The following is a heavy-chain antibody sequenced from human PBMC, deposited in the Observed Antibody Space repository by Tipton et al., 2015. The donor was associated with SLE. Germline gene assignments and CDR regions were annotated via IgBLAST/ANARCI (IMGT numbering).Heavy chain of an antibody. D-gene: IGHD6-19*01. V-gene: IGHV4-4*09. Sequence: TLSLTCTVSGGSMNTYYWSWIRQPPGKGLEWIGQIYTRGSTNYNLSLKSRVTISKDTSKNQFSLKLTSVTAADTAVYYCARADGEQWVSYWGQGTLVTVSS. CDR2: IYTRGST. CDR3: ARADGEQWVSY. J-gene: IGHJ4*02. CDR1: GGSMNTYY.